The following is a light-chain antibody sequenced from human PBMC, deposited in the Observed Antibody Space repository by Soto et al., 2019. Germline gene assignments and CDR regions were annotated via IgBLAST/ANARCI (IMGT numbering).Light chain of an antibody. Sequence: EIVLTQSPGTLSLSPGERATLSCRASQSVSSSYLAWYQQKPGQAPRLLIYGASSRATGIPDRFSGSGSGTDFTLTISRLEPEDYEVYYCQQYSSSPMYTFGQGTKLEIK. CDR2: GAS. CDR3: QQYSSSPMYT. J-gene: IGKJ2*01. V-gene: IGKV3-20*01. CDR1: QSVSSSY.